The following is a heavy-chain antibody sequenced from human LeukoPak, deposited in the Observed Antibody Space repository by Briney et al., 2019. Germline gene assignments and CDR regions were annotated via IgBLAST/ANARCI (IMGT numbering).Heavy chain of an antibody. Sequence: ASVKVSCKASGYTFTGYYMHWVRQAPGQGLERMGWINPNSGGTNYAQKFQGRVTMTRDTSINTAYMELSRLRSDDTAVYHCARGFGYSSGWYFDYWGQGTLVTVSS. V-gene: IGHV1-2*02. CDR1: GYTFTGYY. CDR3: ARGFGYSSGWYFDY. CDR2: INPNSGGT. D-gene: IGHD6-19*01. J-gene: IGHJ4*02.